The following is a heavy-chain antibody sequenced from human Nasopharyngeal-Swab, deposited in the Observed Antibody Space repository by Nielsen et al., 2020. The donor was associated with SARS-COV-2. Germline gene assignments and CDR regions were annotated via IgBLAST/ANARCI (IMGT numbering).Heavy chain of an antibody. CDR3: ATNSSSWGGFDY. D-gene: IGHD6-13*01. Sequence: GESLEISCAASGFTFSSYGMSWVRQAPGKGLEWVSAISGSGDNTYYADSVKGRFTISRGNSKNTLYLQMNSLRVEDTAVYYCATNSSSWGGFDYWGQGTLVTVSS. V-gene: IGHV3-23*01. CDR1: GFTFSSYG. CDR2: ISGSGDNT. J-gene: IGHJ4*02.